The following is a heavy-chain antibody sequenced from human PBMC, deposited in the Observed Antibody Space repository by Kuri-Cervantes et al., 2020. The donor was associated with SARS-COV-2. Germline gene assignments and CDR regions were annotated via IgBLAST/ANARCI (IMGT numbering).Heavy chain of an antibody. CDR1: GFTFSSYS. D-gene: IGHD1-14*01. J-gene: IGHJ4*02. Sequence: GESLKISCAASGFTFSSYSMNWVRQAPGKGLEWVSSISSSSSYICYADSVKGRFTISRDNAKNSLYLQMNSLRAEDTAVYYCARTDPQLPHLIYWGQGTLVTVSS. V-gene: IGHV3-21*01. CDR2: ISSSSSYI. CDR3: ARTDPQLPHLIY.